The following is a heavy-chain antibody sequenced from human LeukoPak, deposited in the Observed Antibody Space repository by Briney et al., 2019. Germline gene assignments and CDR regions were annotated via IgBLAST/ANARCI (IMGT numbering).Heavy chain of an antibody. CDR2: ISGRGGST. Sequence: PGGTLRLSCAASGLTFSNYGMSWVRQAPGKGLEWVSGISGRGGSTYYADSAKGRFTISRDNSKNTLYLQMNSLRADDTAVYYCAKGYSSGWGRAFDIWGQGTMVTVSS. J-gene: IGHJ3*02. D-gene: IGHD6-19*01. CDR1: GLTFSNYG. CDR3: AKGYSSGWGRAFDI. V-gene: IGHV3-23*01.